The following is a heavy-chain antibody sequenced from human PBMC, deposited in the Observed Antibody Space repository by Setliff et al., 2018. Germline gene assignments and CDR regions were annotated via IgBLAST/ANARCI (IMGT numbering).Heavy chain of an antibody. V-gene: IGHV5-51*01. Sequence: PGESLKISCRASGYNFANYWIGWVRQMPGKGLEWMAIIYPDDSDSRHSPSFRGQVTVSADKSINTAYLQWSSLKASDTAVYYCVRLVRDIVVVPAPGGDYYYYYGMDVWSQGTTVTVSS. CDR3: VRLVRDIVVVPAPGGDYYYYYGMDV. D-gene: IGHD2-2*01. CDR2: IYPDDSDS. J-gene: IGHJ6*02. CDR1: GYNFANYW.